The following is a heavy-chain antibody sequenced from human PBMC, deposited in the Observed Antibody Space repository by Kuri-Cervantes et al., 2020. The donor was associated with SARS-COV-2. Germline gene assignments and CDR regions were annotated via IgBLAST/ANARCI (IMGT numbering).Heavy chain of an antibody. CDR3: ARAESETGHTLYFDS. J-gene: IGHJ4*02. D-gene: IGHD7-27*01. Sequence: ASVKVSCKASGYTFTGYYIHWVRQAPGQGLEWMGLINPNFGGTNYAQEFQGRVTMTRDTSISTAYMNLSSLRSGDTAVYYCARAESETGHTLYFDSWGQGTLVTVSS. CDR1: GYTFTGYY. CDR2: INPNFGGT. V-gene: IGHV1-2*02.